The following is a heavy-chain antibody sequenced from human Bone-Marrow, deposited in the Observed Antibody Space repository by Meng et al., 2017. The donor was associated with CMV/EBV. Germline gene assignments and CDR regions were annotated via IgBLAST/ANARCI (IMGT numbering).Heavy chain of an antibody. CDR2: IIRSLGIA. CDR3: ASGVAAAGGWFDP. CDR1: GGTLSSYA. V-gene: IGHV1-69*10. J-gene: IGHJ5*02. D-gene: IGHD6-13*01. Sequence: KAAGGTLSSYAREWVGQAPGQGREWMEEIIRSLGIANNEQKYEGREKITAEKSTRTAYRELSSLRSEETAVDYCASGVAAAGGWFDPWGQGTLVTVSS.